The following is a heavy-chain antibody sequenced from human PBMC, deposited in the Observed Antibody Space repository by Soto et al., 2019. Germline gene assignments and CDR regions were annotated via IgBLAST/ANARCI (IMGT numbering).Heavy chain of an antibody. CDR1: GYTFSSYY. CDR2: INPNGGTT. J-gene: IGHJ4*02. V-gene: IGHV1-46*01. D-gene: IGHD1-7*01. CDR3: ARDLASETGNTY. Sequence: QVQLVQSGAEVKKPGASVTLSCKASGYTFSSYYIHWVRQAPGQGLEWMGVINPNGGTTGYAQKFQGRVTMTRDTSTSTVYMDLSSLRSEDTAVYYCARDLASETGNTYWGQGTLVTVSS.